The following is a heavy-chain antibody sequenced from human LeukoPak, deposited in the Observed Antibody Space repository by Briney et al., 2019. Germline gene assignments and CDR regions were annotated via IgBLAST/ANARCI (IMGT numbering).Heavy chain of an antibody. V-gene: IGHV3-23*01. J-gene: IGHJ5*02. CDR3: AKDDGPAAKGRWCDP. D-gene: IGHD2-2*01. CDR2: ISGSGGNT. CDR1: GFIFSTYA. Sequence: PGGSLRLSCAASGFIFSTYAMSWVRQAPGKGLEWVSGISGSGGNTYYTDSVKGRFTISRDNSKNTLYLQMNSLRVEDTAVYYCAKDDGPAAKGRWCDPWGQGTLVTVST.